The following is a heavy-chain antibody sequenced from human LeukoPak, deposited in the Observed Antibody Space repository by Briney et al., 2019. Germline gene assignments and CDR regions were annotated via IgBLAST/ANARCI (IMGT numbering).Heavy chain of an antibody. CDR3: ARQNYFDNSGYALDF. J-gene: IGHJ4*02. CDR2: VYYSGSP. D-gene: IGHD3-22*01. V-gene: IGHV4-39*01. CDR1: SGSISTPSYY. Sequence: SETLPLTCTVASGSISTPSYYWGWIRQPPGKGLEWIGSVYYSGSPYYNPSLKSRVAISVDTSKNQFTLYLSSVTAADTALYFCARQNYFDNSGYALDFWGQGKLVTVSS.